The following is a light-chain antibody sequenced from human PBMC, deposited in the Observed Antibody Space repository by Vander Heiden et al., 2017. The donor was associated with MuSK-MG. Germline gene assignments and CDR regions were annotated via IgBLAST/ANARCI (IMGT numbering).Light chain of an antibody. V-gene: IGKV1-39*01. J-gene: IGKJ1*01. CDR2: AAS. CDR1: QNIDNY. Sequence: IQMTKPQSSLSASVGDRVTITCRASQNIDNYLNWYQHIPGKAPHLLIYAASTLQSGVPSRFSGNGSGTDFTLTISRLQPEDFAIYYCQQTDITPWTFGRGTKVEIK. CDR3: QQTDITPWT.